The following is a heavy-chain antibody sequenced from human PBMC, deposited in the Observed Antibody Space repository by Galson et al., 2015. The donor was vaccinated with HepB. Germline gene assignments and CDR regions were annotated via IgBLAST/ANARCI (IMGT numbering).Heavy chain of an antibody. D-gene: IGHD2/OR15-2a*01. V-gene: IGHV3-33*01. J-gene: IGHJ3*02. CDR3: ARYLGDYYGFDI. Sequence: SLRLSCAASGAASGSTFSRHGMHWVRQAPGKGLEWVALIWFDGSKKYHAEYLKGRFTIFRDSSKNMLYLQMNSLGAEDTAMYYCARYLGDYYGFDIWGQGTMVTVSS. CDR1: GSTFSRHG. CDR2: IWFDGSKK.